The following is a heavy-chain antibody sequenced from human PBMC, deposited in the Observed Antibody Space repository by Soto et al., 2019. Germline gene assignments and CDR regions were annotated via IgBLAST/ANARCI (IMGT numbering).Heavy chain of an antibody. D-gene: IGHD3-3*02. CDR1: CYTFTSYG. J-gene: IGHJ4*02. CDR3: ASSISLGRYYFDY. Sequence: SVKVSFKASCYTFTSYGISWVRQAPGQGLEWMGWISAYNGNTNYAQKLQGRVTMTTDTSTSTAYMELRSLRSDDTAVYYCASSISLGRYYFDYWGQGTLVTVSS. V-gene: IGHV1-18*01. CDR2: ISAYNGNT.